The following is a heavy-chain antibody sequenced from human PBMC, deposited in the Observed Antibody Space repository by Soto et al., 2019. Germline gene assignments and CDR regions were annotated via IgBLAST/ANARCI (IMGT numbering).Heavy chain of an antibody. V-gene: IGHV4-39*07. Sequence: SETLSLTCTVSGGSISSSSYLWGWLRQPPGKGLEWIGYIYYSGSTNYNPSLESRVTISVDTSRNQFSLKLSSVSAADTAVYYCARGYYDSRGYSNPFDYWGQGTLVTVSS. CDR1: GGSISSSSYL. J-gene: IGHJ4*02. CDR3: ARGYYDSRGYSNPFDY. D-gene: IGHD3-22*01. CDR2: IYYSGST.